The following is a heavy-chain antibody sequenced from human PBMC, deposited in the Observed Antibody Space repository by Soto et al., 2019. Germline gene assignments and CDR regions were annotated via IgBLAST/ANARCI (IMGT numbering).Heavy chain of an antibody. V-gene: IGHV3-30*18. CDR1: GFTFGNYA. CDR2: TSYDGNNE. Sequence: QVQLVESGGGVVQPGRSLSLSCAASGFTFGNYAMHWVRQAPGKGLEWGALTSYDGNNEYYTDSVKGRFTISRDNSKNTLFLQMNSPRPEDTAVYYCAKDKGVFNWATSYFDYWGQGALVTVSS. CDR3: AKDKGVFNWATSYFDY. J-gene: IGHJ4*02. D-gene: IGHD1-1*01.